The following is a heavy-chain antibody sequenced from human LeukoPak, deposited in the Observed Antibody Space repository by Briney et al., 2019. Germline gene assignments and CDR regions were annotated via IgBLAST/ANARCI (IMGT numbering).Heavy chain of an antibody. D-gene: IGHD3-22*01. CDR2: VKSDGSST. CDR3: ARDGHRTYYYDSSGYGGFDY. V-gene: IGHV3-74*01. J-gene: IGHJ4*02. Sequence: GGSLRLSCAASGFTFSSYWMHWVRQAPGKGLVWVSRVKSDGSSTNYADSVKGRFTISRDNAKNTLYLQMNSLRAEDTAVYYCARDGHRTYYYDSSGYGGFDYWGQGTLVTVSS. CDR1: GFTFSSYW.